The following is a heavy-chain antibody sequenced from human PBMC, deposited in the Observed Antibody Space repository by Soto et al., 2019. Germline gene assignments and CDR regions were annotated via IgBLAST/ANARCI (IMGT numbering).Heavy chain of an antibody. J-gene: IGHJ4*02. CDR3: ARXHDYGGIPGXY. Sequence: GGSLRLSCSASGFTFSSYWMSWVRQAPGKGLDLVANIKQDGSEKYYLASVKGRFTISXDNPKTALYLKMNSLRAXHRGVYYCARXHDYGGIPGXYRRQRNLVTVSS. CDR2: IKQDGSEK. D-gene: IGHD4-17*01. V-gene: IGHV3-7*01. CDR1: GFTFSSYW.